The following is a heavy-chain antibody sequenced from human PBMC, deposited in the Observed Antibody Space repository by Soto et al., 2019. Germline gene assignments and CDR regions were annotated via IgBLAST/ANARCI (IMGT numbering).Heavy chain of an antibody. CDR3: AKDRSYYDFWSRDMDV. CDR2: ISGSGGST. CDR1: GFTFSSYA. Sequence: EVQLLESGGGLVQPGGSLRLSCAVSGFTFSSYAMSWVRQAPGKGLEWVSAISGSGGSTYYADFVKGRFTISRDNSKNTLYLQMNSLRAEDTAVYYCAKDRSYYDFWSRDMDVWGKGTTVTVSS. D-gene: IGHD3-3*01. J-gene: IGHJ6*03. V-gene: IGHV3-23*01.